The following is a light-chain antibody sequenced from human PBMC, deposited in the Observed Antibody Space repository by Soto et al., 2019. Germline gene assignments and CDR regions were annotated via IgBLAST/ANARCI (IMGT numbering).Light chain of an antibody. Sequence: DIQMTQSPSSPSASVGDRVTITCRASQSISSYLNWYQQKPGKAPKLLIYAASSLQSGVPSRFSGSGSGTEFTLTISSLQPEDFATYYCQQYESYSPLTFGGGTKVDIK. J-gene: IGKJ4*01. CDR2: AAS. V-gene: IGKV1-39*01. CDR1: QSISSY. CDR3: QQYESYSPLT.